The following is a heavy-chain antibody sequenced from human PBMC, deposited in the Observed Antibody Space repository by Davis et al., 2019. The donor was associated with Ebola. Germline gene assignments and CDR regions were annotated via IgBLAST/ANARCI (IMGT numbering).Heavy chain of an antibody. Sequence: PGGSLRLSCAASGFTFSSYSMHWVRQAPGKGLEWVSLISWDGGSTYYADSVKGRFTISRDNSKNTLYLQMNSLRAEDTAVYYCARVYSSSLDYWGQGTLVTVSS. CDR3: ARVYSSSLDY. J-gene: IGHJ4*02. CDR1: GFTFSSYS. D-gene: IGHD6-6*01. V-gene: IGHV3-NL1*01. CDR2: ISWDGGST.